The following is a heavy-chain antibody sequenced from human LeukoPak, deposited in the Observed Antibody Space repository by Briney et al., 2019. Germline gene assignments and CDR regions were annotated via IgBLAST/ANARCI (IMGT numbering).Heavy chain of an antibody. CDR2: IKQDGSEK. D-gene: IGHD6-6*01. CDR3: ARDIGLRKAAPRGWFDP. V-gene: IGHV3-7*01. Sequence: PGGSLRLSCAASGFTFSSYWMSWVRQAPGKGLEWVASIKQDGSEKYCVDSVKGRFTISRDNANNSLYLQMNSLRADDTAVYYCARDIGLRKAAPRGWFDPWGQGALVTVSS. CDR1: GFTFSSYW. J-gene: IGHJ5*02.